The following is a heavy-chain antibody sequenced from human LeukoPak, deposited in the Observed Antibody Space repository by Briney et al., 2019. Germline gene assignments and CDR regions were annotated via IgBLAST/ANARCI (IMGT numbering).Heavy chain of an antibody. Sequence: SQTLSLTCTVSGGSINSGSYYWSWIRQPAGRGLEWIGHVYISSGSTNYSPSLKNRVTISVDTSKNQFSLKLSSVTAADTAVYYCARSGISRRMDVWGKGTTVTISS. V-gene: IGHV4-61*09. J-gene: IGHJ6*03. CDR3: ARSGISRRMDV. CDR1: GGSINSGSYY. D-gene: IGHD1-26*01. CDR2: VYISSGST.